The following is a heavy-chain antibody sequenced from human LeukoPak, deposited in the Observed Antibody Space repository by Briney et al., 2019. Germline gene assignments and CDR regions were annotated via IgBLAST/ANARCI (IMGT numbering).Heavy chain of an antibody. Sequence: SETLSLTCTVSGGSISSYYWSWIRQPAGKGLEWIGRIYTSGSTNYNPSLKSRVTMSVDTSKSQFSLKLSSVTAADTAVYYCARGDDSSGYYPFDYWGQGTLVTVSS. CDR2: IYTSGST. V-gene: IGHV4-4*07. CDR1: GGSISSYY. CDR3: ARGDDSSGYYPFDY. J-gene: IGHJ4*02. D-gene: IGHD3-22*01.